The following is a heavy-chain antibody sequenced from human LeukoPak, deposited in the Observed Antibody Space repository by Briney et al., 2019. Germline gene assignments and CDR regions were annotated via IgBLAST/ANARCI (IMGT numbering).Heavy chain of an antibody. CDR1: GGSISSYY. Sequence: SETLSLTCTVSGGSISSYYWSWIRQPPGKGLEWIGYIYYSGSTNYNPSLKSRVTTSVDTSKNQFSLKLSSVTAADTAVYYCARDLDGSGFGYWGQGTLVTVSS. V-gene: IGHV4-59*01. J-gene: IGHJ4*02. D-gene: IGHD3-10*01. CDR2: IYYSGST. CDR3: ARDLDGSGFGY.